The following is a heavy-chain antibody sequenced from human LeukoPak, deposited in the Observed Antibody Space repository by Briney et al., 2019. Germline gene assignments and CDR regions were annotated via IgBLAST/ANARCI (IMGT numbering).Heavy chain of an antibody. V-gene: IGHV3-21*04. CDR1: GFDFESYT. J-gene: IGHJ4*02. D-gene: IGHD5-12*01. CDR2: VSATSSDI. CDR3: AKGLFSAFDKYLDS. Sequence: PGGSLRLSCAASGFDFESYTMTWVRQAPGKGLEWVSLVSATSSDINYAESVRGRFTITRDNAKNSLFLQMDSLRVEDTAIYYCAKGLFSAFDKYLDSWGQGTLVTVSS.